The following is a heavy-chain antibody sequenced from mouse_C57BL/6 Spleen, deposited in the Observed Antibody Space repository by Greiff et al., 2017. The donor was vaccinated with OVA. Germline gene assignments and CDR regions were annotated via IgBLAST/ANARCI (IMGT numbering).Heavy chain of an antibody. Sequence: QVQLKESGPGLVQPSQSLSITCTVSGFSLASYGVHWVRQSPGKGLEWLGVIWRGGSTDYNAAFMSRLSITKDNSKSQVFFKMNSLQADDTAIYYCAKRYYYDDAMDYWGQGISVTVSA. CDR2: IWRGGST. V-gene: IGHV2-5*01. CDR3: AKRYYYDDAMDY. J-gene: IGHJ4*01. CDR1: GFSLASYG. D-gene: IGHD2-4*01.